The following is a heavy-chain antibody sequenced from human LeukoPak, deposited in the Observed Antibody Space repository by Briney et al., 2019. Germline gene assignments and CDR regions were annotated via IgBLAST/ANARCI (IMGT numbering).Heavy chain of an antibody. V-gene: IGHV3-23*01. Sequence: PGGSLRLSCAASGLTFSSYAMSWVRQAPGKGLEWVSAISGSGGSTYYADSVKGRFTISRDNSKNTLFLQMDSLRAEDTAVYYCARGEGGSSSRRYFDYWGQGTLVTVSS. CDR2: ISGSGGST. D-gene: IGHD6-13*01. CDR1: GLTFSSYA. J-gene: IGHJ4*02. CDR3: ARGEGGSSSRRYFDY.